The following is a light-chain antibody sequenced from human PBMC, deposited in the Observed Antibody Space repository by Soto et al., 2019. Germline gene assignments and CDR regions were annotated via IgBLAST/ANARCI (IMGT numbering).Light chain of an antibody. J-gene: IGKJ5*01. CDR1: QSIGSRY. CDR3: QQRSNWPIT. CDR2: DAS. V-gene: IGKV3D-20*02. Sequence: VLTQYPGTLSLSAGERATLSWGASQSIGSRYLAWYQQKPGQAPRLLIYDASSRPTDIPARFSGSVSGTDGTITISSLETEDGALYDCQQRSNWPITFGQGTRLEIK.